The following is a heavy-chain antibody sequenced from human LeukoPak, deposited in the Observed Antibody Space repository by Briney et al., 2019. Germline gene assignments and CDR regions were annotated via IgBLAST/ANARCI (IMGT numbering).Heavy chain of an antibody. D-gene: IGHD3-16*01. J-gene: IGHJ4*02. CDR1: GGSFSGYY. Sequence: SETLSLTCAVYGGSFSGYYWSWLRQPPGKGLEWIGEINHSGSTNYNPSLKSRVTISVDTSKNQFSLKLSSVTAADTAVYYCATRIRGGYEAVYWGQGTLVTVS. CDR3: ATRIRGGYEAVY. CDR2: INHSGST. V-gene: IGHV4-34*01.